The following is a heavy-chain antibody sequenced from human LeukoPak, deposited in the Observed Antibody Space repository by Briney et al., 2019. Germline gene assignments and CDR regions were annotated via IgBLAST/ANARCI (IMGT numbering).Heavy chain of an antibody. J-gene: IGHJ5*02. Sequence: ASVKVSCKASGCTFTSYDINWVRQATGQGLEWWGWRNPNSGNPGYAQKFQGRVTMTSNTSLSTAYMELSSLRSEDTAVYYCARGSYCSSTSCHNWFDPWGQGTLVTVSS. V-gene: IGHV1-8*01. D-gene: IGHD2-2*01. CDR1: GCTFTSYD. CDR3: ARGSYCSSTSCHNWFDP. CDR2: RNPNSGNP.